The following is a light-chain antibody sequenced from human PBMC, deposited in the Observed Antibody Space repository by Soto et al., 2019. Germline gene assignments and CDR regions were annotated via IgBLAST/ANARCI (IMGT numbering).Light chain of an antibody. V-gene: IGKV1-5*03. J-gene: IGKJ1*01. CDR3: QQYNSYS. CDR1: QSISSW. CDR2: KAS. Sequence: DIQMTQSPSTLSASVGDRVTITCRASQSISSWLAWYQQKPGKAPKLLIYKASSLASGVPSRFSGSGSGTECTLTISSLQPDDFATYYCQQYNSYSFGQGTNVEIK.